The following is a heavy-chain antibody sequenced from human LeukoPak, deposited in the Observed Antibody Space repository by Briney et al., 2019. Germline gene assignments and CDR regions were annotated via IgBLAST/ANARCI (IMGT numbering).Heavy chain of an antibody. D-gene: IGHD3-10*01. J-gene: IGHJ4*02. V-gene: IGHV1-18*01. Sequence: GASVKVSCKASGYTFTSYGISWVRQAPGQGLEWMGWISAYNGNTNYAQKLQGRVTMTTDTSTSAAYMEVGSLRSDDTAVYYCARVLRVAPYYFDYWGQGTLVTVSS. CDR3: ARVLRVAPYYFDY. CDR1: GYTFTSYG. CDR2: ISAYNGNT.